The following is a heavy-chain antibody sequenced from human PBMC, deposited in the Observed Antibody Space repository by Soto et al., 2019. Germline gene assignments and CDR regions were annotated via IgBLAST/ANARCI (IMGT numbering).Heavy chain of an antibody. J-gene: IGHJ4*02. CDR2: ISAYNGNT. V-gene: IGHV1-18*01. Sequence: GASVKVSCKASGYTFTSYGISWVRQAPGQGLEWMGWISAYNGNTNYAQKLQGRVTMTTDTSMSTAYMELRSLRSDDTAVYYCARGYDSSGYYHDYFDYWGQGTLVTVSS. CDR1: GYTFTSYG. D-gene: IGHD3-22*01. CDR3: ARGYDSSGYYHDYFDY.